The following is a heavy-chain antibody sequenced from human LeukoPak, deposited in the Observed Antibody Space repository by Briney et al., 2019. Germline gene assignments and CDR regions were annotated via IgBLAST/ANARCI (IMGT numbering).Heavy chain of an antibody. V-gene: IGHV4-39*06. Sequence: NPSETLSLTCTVSGGSISSSSYYWGWIRQPPGKGLEWIGSIYYSGSTYYNPSLKSRVTISVDTSKKQFTLKVHSLTAADTAVYYCAREEEYSNGRPFDYWGQGTLVTVSS. CDR1: GGSISSSSYY. D-gene: IGHD5-18*01. J-gene: IGHJ4*02. CDR2: IYYSGST. CDR3: AREEEYSNGRPFDY.